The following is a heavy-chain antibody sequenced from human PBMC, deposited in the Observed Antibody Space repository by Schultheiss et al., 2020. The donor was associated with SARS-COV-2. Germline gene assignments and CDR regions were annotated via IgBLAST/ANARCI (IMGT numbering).Heavy chain of an antibody. Sequence: GSLRLSCTVSGGSVSSGSYYWSWIRQPPGKGLEWIGYIYYSGSTNYNPSLKSRVTISVDTSKNQFSLKLSSVTAADTAVYYCARGGYYDFWSGYGSSYYYYMDVWGKGTTVTVSS. CDR1: GGSVSSGSYY. V-gene: IGHV4-61*01. CDR2: IYYSGST. D-gene: IGHD3-3*01. CDR3: ARGGYYDFWSGYGSSYYYYMDV. J-gene: IGHJ6*03.